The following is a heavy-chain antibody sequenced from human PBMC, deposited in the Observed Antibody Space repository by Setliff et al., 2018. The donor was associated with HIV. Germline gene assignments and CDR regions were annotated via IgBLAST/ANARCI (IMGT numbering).Heavy chain of an antibody. D-gene: IGHD5-12*01. CDR1: GFTVSTNY. V-gene: IGHV3-66*01. Sequence: GGSLRLSCAASGFTVSTNYMSWVRQAPGKGLEWVSIIYTGGSTYYADSVKGRFTISRDNAKNSLYLQMNSLRVEDTAVYYCARDEDGYNHFDFWGQGTLVTVSS. CDR2: IYTGGST. J-gene: IGHJ4*02. CDR3: ARDEDGYNHFDF.